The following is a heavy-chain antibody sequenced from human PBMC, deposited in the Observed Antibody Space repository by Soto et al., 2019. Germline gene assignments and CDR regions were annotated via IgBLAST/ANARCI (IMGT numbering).Heavy chain of an antibody. CDR1: GFTFSFYS. J-gene: IGHJ4*02. V-gene: IGHV3-30-3*01. Sequence: GGALRLSCAAPGFTFSFYSMHWVRQGPGKGLEWVALISYDGSDKDYADSVKGRFTISRDNSRNTLYLQMNSLKTEDTAVYYCTTDPNDSSGYYYFDYWGQGTLVTVSS. D-gene: IGHD3-22*01. CDR3: TTDPNDSSGYYYFDY. CDR2: ISYDGSDK.